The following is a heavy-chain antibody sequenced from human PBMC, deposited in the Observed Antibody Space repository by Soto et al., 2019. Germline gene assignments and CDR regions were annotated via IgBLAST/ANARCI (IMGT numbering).Heavy chain of an antibody. V-gene: IGHV5-51*01. CDR2: IYPGDSDT. CDR1: GYSFTSYW. CDR3: ARVGYDSSGYYYLYYFDY. J-gene: IGHJ4*02. D-gene: IGHD3-22*01. Sequence: GESLKISCKGSGYSFTSYWIGWVRQMPGKGLEWMGIIYPGDSDTRYSPSFQGQVTISADKSISTAYLQWGSLKASDTAMYYCARVGYDSSGYYYLYYFDYWGQGTLVTVSS.